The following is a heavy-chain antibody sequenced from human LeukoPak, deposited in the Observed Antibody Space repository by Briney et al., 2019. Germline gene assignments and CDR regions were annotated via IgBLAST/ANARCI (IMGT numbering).Heavy chain of an antibody. V-gene: IGHV4-4*07. Sequence: SETLSLTCTVSGGSISSYYWSWIRQPAGKGLEWIGRIYASGSTNYNPSLKSRVTMSVDTSKNQFSLKLSSVTAADTAVYYCAGHHPRNTVDFWGQGTLVTVSS. D-gene: IGHD2/OR15-2a*01. CDR2: IYASGST. CDR3: AGHHPRNTVDF. CDR1: GGSISSYY. J-gene: IGHJ4*02.